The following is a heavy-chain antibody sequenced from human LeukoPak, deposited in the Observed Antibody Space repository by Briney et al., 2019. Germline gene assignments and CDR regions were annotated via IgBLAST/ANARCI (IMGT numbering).Heavy chain of an antibody. J-gene: IGHJ4*02. V-gene: IGHV3-21*01. D-gene: IGHD4-11*01. CDR1: GFTFSSSTFGSYT. CDR3: ARDLDYSTGFDY. CDR2: ISSTGTYI. Sequence: GGSLRLSCATSGFTFSSSTFGSYTMNWVRQAPGKGLEKVSSISSTGTYIYYTDSVKGRFTISRDIASSLLYLQMNSLRADDTAVYYCARDLDYSTGFDYWGQGTLVTVSS.